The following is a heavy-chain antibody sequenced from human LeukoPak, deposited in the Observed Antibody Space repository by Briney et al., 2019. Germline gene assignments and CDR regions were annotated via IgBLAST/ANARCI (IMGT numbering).Heavy chain of an antibody. CDR3: ATIVVAAAGRGYYYYGMDV. J-gene: IGHJ6*02. D-gene: IGHD6-13*01. V-gene: IGHV5-51*01. Sequence: GESLKISCKGPGYSFTSYWIGWVRQMPGKGLEWMGIIYPGDSDTRYSPSFQGQVTISADKSISTAYLQWSSLKASDTAMYYCATIVVAAAGRGYYYYGMDVWGQGTTVTVSS. CDR2: IYPGDSDT. CDR1: GYSFTSYW.